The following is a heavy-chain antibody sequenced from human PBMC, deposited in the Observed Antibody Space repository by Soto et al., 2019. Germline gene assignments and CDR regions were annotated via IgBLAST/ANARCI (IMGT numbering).Heavy chain of an antibody. CDR3: ARCEDYGDYNFDY. Sequence: SETLSLTCTVSGGSISSSSYYWGWIRQPPGKGLEWIGSIYYSGSTYYNPSLKSRVTISVDTSKNQFFLKLSSVTAADTAVYYCARCEDYGDYNFDYWGQGTLVTVSS. CDR2: IYYSGST. CDR1: GGSISSSSYY. J-gene: IGHJ4*02. V-gene: IGHV4-39*07. D-gene: IGHD4-17*01.